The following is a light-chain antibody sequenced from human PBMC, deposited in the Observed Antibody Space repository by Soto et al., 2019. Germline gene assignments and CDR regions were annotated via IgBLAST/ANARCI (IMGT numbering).Light chain of an antibody. CDR1: SSNIGAGYD. CDR2: GNS. Sequence: QSVLTQPPSVSGAPGQRVTISCTGSSSNIGAGYDVPWYQQLPGTAPKLLIYGNSNRPSGVPDRFSGSKSGTSASLAITGLQAEDEADYYCQSYDSSLSGSVFGGGTKLPS. J-gene: IGLJ3*02. CDR3: QSYDSSLSGSV. V-gene: IGLV1-40*01.